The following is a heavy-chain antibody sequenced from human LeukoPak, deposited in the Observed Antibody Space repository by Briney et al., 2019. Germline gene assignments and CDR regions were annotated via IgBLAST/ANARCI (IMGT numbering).Heavy chain of an antibody. CDR1: GFTFSSYG. Sequence: HPGGSLRLSCAASGFTFSSYGMHWVRQAPGKGLEWVAFIRYDGSNKYYADSVKGRFTISRDNSKNTLYLQMNSLRAEDTAVYYCAKVVNYCSSTSCLPSNWGQGTLVTVSS. CDR2: IRYDGSNK. D-gene: IGHD2-2*01. J-gene: IGHJ4*02. CDR3: AKVVNYCSSTSCLPSN. V-gene: IGHV3-30*02.